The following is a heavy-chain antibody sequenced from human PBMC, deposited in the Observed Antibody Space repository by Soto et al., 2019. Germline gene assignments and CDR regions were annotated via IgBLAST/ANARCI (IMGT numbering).Heavy chain of an antibody. CDR3: AKDMMGVAATPFDY. V-gene: IGHV3-9*01. CDR2: ISWNSGSI. D-gene: IGHD6-19*01. Sequence: EVQLVESGGGLVQPGRSLRLSCAASGFTFDDYAMHWVRQAPGKGLEWVSGISWNSGSIGYADSVKGRFTISRDNAKNSLYLQMNRLRAEDTALYYCAKDMMGVAATPFDYWGQGTLVTVSS. J-gene: IGHJ4*02. CDR1: GFTFDDYA.